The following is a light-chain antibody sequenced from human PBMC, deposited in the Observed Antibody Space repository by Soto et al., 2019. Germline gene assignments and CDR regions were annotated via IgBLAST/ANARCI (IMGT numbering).Light chain of an antibody. CDR1: QSVSSY. CDR2: DAS. J-gene: IGKJ1*01. Sequence: EIVFTQSPATLSLSPGERSALSCRASQSVSSYLAWYQQKPGQSPRLLIYDASNSATGIPARFIGSGSGKDFTLTISSLEPEDFAVYYCQQRTAFGQGTSWRS. CDR3: QQRTA. V-gene: IGKV3-11*01.